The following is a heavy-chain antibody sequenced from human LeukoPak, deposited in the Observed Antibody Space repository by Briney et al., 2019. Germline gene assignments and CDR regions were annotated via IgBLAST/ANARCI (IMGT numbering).Heavy chain of an antibody. V-gene: IGHV1-46*01. J-gene: IGHJ4*02. Sequence: ASVTVSFKASGYTFTSYYMHWVRQAPGQGLEWMGIINPSGGSTSYAQKFQGRVTMTRDTSTSTVYIELSSLRSEDTAVYYCARGARDGYWGTGYWGQGTLVTVSS. CDR2: INPSGGST. CDR1: GYTFTSYY. D-gene: IGHD5-24*01. CDR3: ARGARDGYWGTGY.